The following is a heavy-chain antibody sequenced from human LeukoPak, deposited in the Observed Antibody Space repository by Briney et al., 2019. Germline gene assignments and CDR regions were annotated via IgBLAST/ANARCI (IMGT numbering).Heavy chain of an antibody. CDR1: GFTFSSYA. J-gene: IGHJ5*02. CDR3: VKDSASYYYGSGSPWFDP. CDR2: ISSNGGST. D-gene: IGHD3-10*01. Sequence: PGGSLRLSCSASGFTFSSYAMHWVRQAPGKGLEYVSAISSNGGSTYYADSVKGRFTISRDNSKNTLYIQMSSLRAEDTAVYYCVKDSASYYYGSGSPWFDPWGQGTLVTVSS. V-gene: IGHV3-64D*06.